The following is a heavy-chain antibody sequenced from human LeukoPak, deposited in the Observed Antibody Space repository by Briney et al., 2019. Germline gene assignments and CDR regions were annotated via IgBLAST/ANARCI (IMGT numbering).Heavy chain of an antibody. J-gene: IGHJ3*02. Sequence: GGSLRLSCAASGFTVSDNYMIWVRQAPGKGLEWVSSIYNTGATHYAESVKGRFTISRDNSKNTLFLQMNSLRAEDMAVYYCARIEWERLGRAFDIWGQGTMVTVSS. D-gene: IGHD1-26*01. CDR2: IYNTGAT. CDR1: GFTVSDNY. CDR3: ARIEWERLGRAFDI. V-gene: IGHV3-53*01.